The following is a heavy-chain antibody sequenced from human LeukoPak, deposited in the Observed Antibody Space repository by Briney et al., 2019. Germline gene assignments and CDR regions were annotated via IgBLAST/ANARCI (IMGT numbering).Heavy chain of an antibody. Sequence: NPSETLSLTCTVSGGSISSSSYYWGWIRQPPGKGLEWIGSIYYSGSTYYNPSLKSRVTISVDTSKNQFSLKLSSVTAADTAVYYCARDPNYGQDVWGQGTTVTVSS. J-gene: IGHJ6*02. D-gene: IGHD3-10*01. CDR2: IYYSGST. CDR1: GGSISSSSYY. V-gene: IGHV4-39*02. CDR3: ARDPNYGQDV.